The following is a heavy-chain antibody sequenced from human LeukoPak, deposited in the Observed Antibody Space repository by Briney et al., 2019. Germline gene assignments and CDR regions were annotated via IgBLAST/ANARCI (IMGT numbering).Heavy chain of an antibody. D-gene: IGHD6-13*01. CDR3: ARTGDSSSWSFEVGYYYGMDV. CDR1: GGSISSSNW. J-gene: IGHJ6*02. V-gene: IGHV4-4*02. Sequence: PSGTLSLTCAVSGGSISSSNWWSWVRQAPGKGLEWIGEIYDSGSTNYNPSLKSRVTISVDKSKNQFSLKLSSVTAADTAVYYCARTGDSSSWSFEVGYYYGMDVWGQGTTVTVSS. CDR2: IYDSGST.